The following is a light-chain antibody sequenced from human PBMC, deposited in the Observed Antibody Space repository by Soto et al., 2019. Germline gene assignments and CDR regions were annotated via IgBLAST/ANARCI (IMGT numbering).Light chain of an antibody. V-gene: IGKV1-12*01. CDR3: QQAKRFHRT. J-gene: IGKJ1*01. Sequence: DIQMTQSPSSVSASVGDRVTISCRASQDISRWLAWYQQKPGKAPKVLIYGVFGLQSGVPSRFSGSGSGTDFTLTISGLQHEDFEPYYCQQAKRFHRTLGQGTKV. CDR2: GVF. CDR1: QDISRW.